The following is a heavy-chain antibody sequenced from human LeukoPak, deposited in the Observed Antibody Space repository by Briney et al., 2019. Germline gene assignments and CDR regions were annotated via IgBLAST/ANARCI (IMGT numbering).Heavy chain of an antibody. J-gene: IGHJ4*02. CDR3: ARDVPGSMGFDY. Sequence: TSQTLSLTCTVSGASISSNSYYWGWIRQPAGKGLEWIGRIYSSGSTNYNPSLKSRVSISMDTSRNQFSLNLSSVTAADTAVYYCARDVPGSMGFDYWGQGTLVTVSS. D-gene: IGHD2/OR15-2a*01. V-gene: IGHV4-61*02. CDR1: GASISSNSYY. CDR2: IYSSGST.